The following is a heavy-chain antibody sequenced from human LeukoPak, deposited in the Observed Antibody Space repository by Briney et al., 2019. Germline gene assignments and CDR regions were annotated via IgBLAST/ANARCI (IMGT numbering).Heavy chain of an antibody. CDR1: GGSFSGYY. D-gene: IGHD1-7*01. V-gene: IGHV4-34*01. CDR3: ALRAKEGRNWNYVGGWFDP. CDR2: INHSGST. J-gene: IGHJ5*02. Sequence: PSETLSLTCAVYGGSFSGYYWSWIRQPPGKGLEWIGEINHSGSTNYNPSLKSRVTISVDTSKNQFSLKLSSVTAADTAVYYCALRAKEGRNWNYVGGWFDPWGQGTLVTVSS.